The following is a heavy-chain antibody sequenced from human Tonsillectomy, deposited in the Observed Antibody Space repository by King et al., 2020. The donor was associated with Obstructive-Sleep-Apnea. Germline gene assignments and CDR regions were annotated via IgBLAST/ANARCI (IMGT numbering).Heavy chain of an antibody. Sequence: VQLVESGGGLVQPGGSLRLSCAASGFTFSSYSMNWVRQAPGKGLEWVSYISSSTITTYYADSVKGRFTISRDNAKNSLYLQMNSLRAEDTAVYYCAREGGAYCSSTSCYPDYWGQGPRVTVSS. CDR3: AREGGAYCSSTSCYPDY. V-gene: IGHV3-48*04. CDR1: GFTFSSYS. CDR2: ISSSTITT. D-gene: IGHD2-2*01. J-gene: IGHJ4*02.